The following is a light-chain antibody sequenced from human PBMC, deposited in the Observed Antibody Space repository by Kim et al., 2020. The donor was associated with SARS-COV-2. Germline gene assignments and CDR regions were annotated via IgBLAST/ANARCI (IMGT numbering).Light chain of an antibody. Sequence: AIRMTQSPSSLSASTGDRVTITCRASQGISSYLAWYQQKPGKAPTLLIYAASTLQSGVPSRFSGSGSGTDFTLTISCLQSEDFATYYCQQYYSYPYAFGQGTKLE. CDR1: QGISSY. CDR3: QQYYSYPYA. J-gene: IGKJ2*01. V-gene: IGKV1-8*01. CDR2: AAS.